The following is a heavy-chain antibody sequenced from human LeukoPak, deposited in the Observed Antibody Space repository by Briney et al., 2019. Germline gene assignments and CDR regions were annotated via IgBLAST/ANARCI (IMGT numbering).Heavy chain of an antibody. CDR2: LWSDGIKT. V-gene: IGHV3-33*01. CDR3: ARVPGDYDILTGYYYYYGMDV. CDR1: GFTFTNYP. Sequence: PGGSLRLSCAASGFTFTNYPMHWVRQAPGKGLEWVAVLWSDGIKTDYADSVKGRFTISRDDSKNTLYLQMNSLRAEDTAVYYCARVPGDYDILTGYYYYYGMDVWGQGTTVTVSS. D-gene: IGHD3-9*01. J-gene: IGHJ6*02.